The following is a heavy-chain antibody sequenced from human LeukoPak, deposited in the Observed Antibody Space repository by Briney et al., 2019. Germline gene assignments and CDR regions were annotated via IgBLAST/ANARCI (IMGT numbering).Heavy chain of an antibody. Sequence: PGGSLRLSCAASGFTFSSYAMHWVRQAPGKGLEWVSYISSSSSTIYYADSVKGRFTISRDNSKNTLYLQMNSLRAEDTAVYYCAKAGVATILNFYYYYMDVWGKGTTVTVSS. D-gene: IGHD5-12*01. J-gene: IGHJ6*03. CDR1: GFTFSSYA. V-gene: IGHV3-48*01. CDR2: ISSSSSTI. CDR3: AKAGVATILNFYYYYMDV.